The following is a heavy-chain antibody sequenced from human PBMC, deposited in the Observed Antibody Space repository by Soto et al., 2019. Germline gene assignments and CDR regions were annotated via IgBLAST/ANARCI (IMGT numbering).Heavy chain of an antibody. CDR2: IADKTTNYVT. CDR1: GGSISSSNW. CDR3: TKYSGSSSNPAA. V-gene: IGHV3-73*01. D-gene: IGHD1-26*01. Sequence: ETLSLTCAVSGGSISSSNWWSWVRQPPGKGLEWVGRIADKTTNYVTTYGASVRGRFTISRDDSKNTAYLQMNSLETEDTAVYYCTKYSGSSSNPAALGQGTQVTVS. J-gene: IGHJ5*02.